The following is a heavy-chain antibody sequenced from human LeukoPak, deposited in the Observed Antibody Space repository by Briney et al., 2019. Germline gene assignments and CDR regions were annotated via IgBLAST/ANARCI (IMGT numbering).Heavy chain of an antibody. CDR3: AKPPLGVVVTAILDY. CDR2: ISGSGGST. V-gene: IGHV3-23*01. CDR1: GFTFSSYA. J-gene: IGHJ4*02. Sequence: GGSLRLSCAASGFTFSSYAMSWVRQAPGKGLEWVSAISGSGGSTYYADSVKGRFTISRDNSKNTLYLQMNSLRAEDTAVYYCAKPPLGVVVTAILDYWGQGTLVTVSS. D-gene: IGHD2-21*02.